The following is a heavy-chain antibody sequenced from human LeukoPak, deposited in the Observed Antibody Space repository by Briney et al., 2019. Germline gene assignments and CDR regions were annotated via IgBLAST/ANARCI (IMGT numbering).Heavy chain of an antibody. CDR3: VRGLGYGSGPVDY. CDR1: GFTVSSNY. D-gene: IGHD3-10*01. V-gene: IGHV3-53*01. J-gene: IGHJ4*02. CDR2: IYSDGTT. Sequence: PGGSLRPSCAASGFTVSSNYMTWVRQAPGKGLEWVSVIYSDGTTYYADSVKGRFTVSRDNSKNTVYLQMKSLRVEDTAVYHCVRGLGYGSGPVDYWGQGTLVTVSS.